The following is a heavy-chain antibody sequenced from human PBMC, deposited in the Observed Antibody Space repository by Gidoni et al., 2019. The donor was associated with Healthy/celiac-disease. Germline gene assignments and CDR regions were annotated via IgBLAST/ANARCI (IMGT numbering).Heavy chain of an antibody. CDR2: IYTSGST. D-gene: IGHD3-22*01. J-gene: IGHJ5*02. CDR1: GGSISSYY. V-gene: IGHV4-4*07. CDR3: ARVWSYYDSSGYAAPPVYWFDP. Sequence: QVQLQESGPGLVKPSETLSLTCTVSGGSISSYYWSWIRQPAGKGLEWIGRIYTSGSTNYNPSLKSRVTMSVDTSKNQFSLKLSSVTAADTAVYYCARVWSYYDSSGYAAPPVYWFDPWGQGTLVTVSS.